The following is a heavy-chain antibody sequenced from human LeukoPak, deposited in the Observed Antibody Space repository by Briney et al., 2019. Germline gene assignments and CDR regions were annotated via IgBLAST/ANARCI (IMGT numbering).Heavy chain of an antibody. D-gene: IGHD5-18*01. Sequence: SETLSLTCTVSGGSISSYYWSWIRQPPGKGLEWIGYIYYSGSTNYNPSLKSRVTISVDTSKNQFSLKLSSVTAADTAEYYCARELRGYSYGPGYYYGMDVWGQGTTVTVSS. CDR3: ARELRGYSYGPGYYYGMDV. CDR1: GGSISSYY. CDR2: IYYSGST. J-gene: IGHJ6*02. V-gene: IGHV4-59*01.